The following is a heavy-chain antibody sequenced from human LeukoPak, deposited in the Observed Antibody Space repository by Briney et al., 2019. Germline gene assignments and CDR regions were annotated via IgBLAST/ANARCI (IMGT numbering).Heavy chain of an antibody. CDR3: ARGVGATYDY. CDR2: INHSGST. D-gene: IGHD1-26*01. V-gene: IGHV4-39*07. Sequence: SETLSLTCTVSGVSISSSNSYWGWIRQPPGKGLEWIGEINHSGSTNYNPSLKSRVTISVDTSKNQFSLKLSSVTAADTAVYYCARGVGATYDYWGQGTLVTVSS. CDR1: GVSISSSNSY. J-gene: IGHJ4*02.